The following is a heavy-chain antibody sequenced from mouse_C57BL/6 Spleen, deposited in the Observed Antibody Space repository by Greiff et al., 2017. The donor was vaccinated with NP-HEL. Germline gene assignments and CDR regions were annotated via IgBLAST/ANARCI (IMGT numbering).Heavy chain of an antibody. CDR1: GYAFSSYW. J-gene: IGHJ1*03. CDR3: ARGGLDAPSDV. D-gene: IGHD3-3*01. CDR2: IYPGDGDT. Sequence: QVQLQQSGAELVKPGASVTISCKASGYAFSSYWMNWVKQRPGKGLEWIGQIYPGDGDTNYNGKFKGKATLTADKSSSTAYMQLSSLTSEDSAVYFCARGGLDAPSDVWGTGTTVTVSS. V-gene: IGHV1-80*01.